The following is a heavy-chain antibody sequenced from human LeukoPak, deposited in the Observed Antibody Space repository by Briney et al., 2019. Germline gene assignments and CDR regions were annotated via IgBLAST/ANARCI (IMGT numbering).Heavy chain of an antibody. Sequence: GASVKVSCKASGYTFTSYGINWVRQAPGQGLEWMGWISAYTGNTNYAQKLQGRVTMTTDTSTSTAYMELRGLRSDDTAMYYCARDFTVRAVVLYYWGQGTLVTVSS. CDR1: GYTFTSYG. V-gene: IGHV1-18*01. CDR3: ARDFTVRAVVLYY. D-gene: IGHD4-17*01. CDR2: ISAYTGNT. J-gene: IGHJ4*02.